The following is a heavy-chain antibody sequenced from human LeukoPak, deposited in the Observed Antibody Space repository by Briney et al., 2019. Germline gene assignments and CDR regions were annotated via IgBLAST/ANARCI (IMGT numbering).Heavy chain of an antibody. CDR3: ARDNYKPQEAYYYGMDV. Sequence: ASVKVSCKASGYTFTSYDINWVRQATGQGLEWMGWMNPNSGNTGYPQKFQGRVTMTRNTSISTAYMELSSLRSEDTAVYYCARDNYKPQEAYYYGMDVWGQGTTVTVSS. J-gene: IGHJ6*02. V-gene: IGHV1-8*01. CDR1: GYTFTSYD. CDR2: MNPNSGNT. D-gene: IGHD4-11*01.